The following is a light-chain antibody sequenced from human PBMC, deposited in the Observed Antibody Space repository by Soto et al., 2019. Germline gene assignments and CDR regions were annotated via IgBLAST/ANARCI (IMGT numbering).Light chain of an antibody. CDR1: SSDVGGYNY. Sequence: SVLAQPASLSGSPGQSITISCTGTSSDVGGYNYVSWYQQHPGKAPKLMIYDVSNRPSGVSNRFSGSKSGNTASLTISGLQAEDEADYYCSSYTSSSTLVFGTGTKVTVL. CDR2: DVS. V-gene: IGLV2-14*01. CDR3: SSYTSSSTLV. J-gene: IGLJ1*01.